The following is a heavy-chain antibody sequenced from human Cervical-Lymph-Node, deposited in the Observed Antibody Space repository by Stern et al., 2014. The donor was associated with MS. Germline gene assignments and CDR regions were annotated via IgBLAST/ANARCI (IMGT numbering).Heavy chain of an antibody. CDR1: GFTFSSYA. CDR2: LSGSGGST. D-gene: IGHD3-16*01. V-gene: IGHV3-23*01. J-gene: IGHJ4*02. Sequence: EVQLLESGGGLVQPGGSLRLSCAASGFTFSSYAMSWVRQAPGKGLEWVSALSGSGGSTYYADSVKGRFTISRDNSKNTLYLQMNSLRAEDTAVYYCAKDRSYDYVWGSLDYWGQGTLVTVSS. CDR3: AKDRSYDYVWGSLDY.